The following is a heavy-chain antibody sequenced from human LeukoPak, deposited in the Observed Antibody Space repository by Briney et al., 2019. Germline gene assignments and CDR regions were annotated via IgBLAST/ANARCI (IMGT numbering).Heavy chain of an antibody. CDR3: ARAPSPIAAAGT. J-gene: IGHJ5*02. V-gene: IGHV1-8*02. CDR1: GYTFTSHG. D-gene: IGHD6-13*01. CDR2: MNPNSGNT. Sequence: VASVKVSCKASGYTFTSHGINWVRQATGQGLEWMGWMNPNSGNTGYAQKFQGRVTMTRNTSISTAYMELSSLRSEDTAVYYCARAPSPIAAAGTWGQGTLVTVSS.